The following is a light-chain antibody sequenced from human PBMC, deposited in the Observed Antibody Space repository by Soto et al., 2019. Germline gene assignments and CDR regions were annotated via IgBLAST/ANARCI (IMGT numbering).Light chain of an antibody. V-gene: IGKV3-15*01. CDR3: QHFNKWPHMPA. Sequence: IVLTQSPATLSVSPGERATLSCRASQAVGSNLAWYQQRPGQAPRLLIYDASTRATGIPHRFSGGGSGTDLPLTISSLQSDDFAVYYCQHFNKWPHMPAFGGGTKLAIK. CDR1: QAVGSN. CDR2: DAS. J-gene: IGKJ4*01.